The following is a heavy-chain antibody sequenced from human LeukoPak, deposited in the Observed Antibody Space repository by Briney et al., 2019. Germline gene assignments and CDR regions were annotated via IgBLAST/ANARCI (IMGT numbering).Heavy chain of an antibody. Sequence: GGSLRLSCAASGFTFSSYNMNWVRQAPGKGLEWVSYISSSGSTIYYADSVKGRFTISRDNAKNSLYLQMNSLRAEDTAVYYSARALYYYGSGSDYWGQGTLVTVSS. D-gene: IGHD3-10*01. CDR3: ARALYYYGSGSDY. CDR2: ISSSGSTI. V-gene: IGHV3-48*04. J-gene: IGHJ4*02. CDR1: GFTFSSYN.